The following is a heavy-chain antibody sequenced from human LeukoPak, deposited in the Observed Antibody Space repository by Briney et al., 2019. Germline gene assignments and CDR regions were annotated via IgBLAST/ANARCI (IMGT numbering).Heavy chain of an antibody. Sequence: SVKVSCKASGYTFTGYYMHWVRQAPGQGLEWMGWINPNSGGTNYAQKFQGRVTMTRDTSISTAYMELSRLRSDDTAVYYCARDWPVVVVAATLNYFDYWGQGTLVTVSS. V-gene: IGHV1-2*02. D-gene: IGHD2-15*01. CDR2: INPNSGGT. CDR3: ARDWPVVVVAATLNYFDY. CDR1: GYTFTGYY. J-gene: IGHJ4*02.